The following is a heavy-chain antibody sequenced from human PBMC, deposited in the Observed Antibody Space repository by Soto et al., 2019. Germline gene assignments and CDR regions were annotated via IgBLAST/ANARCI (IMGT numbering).Heavy chain of an antibody. J-gene: IGHJ3*02. V-gene: IGHV5-51*01. CDR1: GYSFTSYW. Sequence: GESLKISCKGSGYSFTSYWIGWVRQMPGKGLECMGVIYPGDSDTRYSPSFQGQVTISADKSITTAYLQWSSLKASDTAVYYCARHASSSSPDAFDIWGQGTLVTVSS. CDR2: IYPGDSDT. CDR3: ARHASSSSPDAFDI. D-gene: IGHD6-6*01.